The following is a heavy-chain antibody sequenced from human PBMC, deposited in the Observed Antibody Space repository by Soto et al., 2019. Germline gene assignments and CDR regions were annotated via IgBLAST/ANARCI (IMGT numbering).Heavy chain of an antibody. CDR1: GFSLSTSGVG. Sequence: QITLKESGPTLVKPTQTLTLTCTFSGFSLSTSGVGVGWIRQPPGKALEWLALIYWDDDKRYSPSLKSRLTLTKDTSKNQVALTRTNMDPVDTATYSCAHRPSYCIYGNCYSGFDYWGQGTLVTVSS. J-gene: IGHJ4*02. CDR3: AHRPSYCIYGNCYSGFDY. CDR2: IYWDDDK. V-gene: IGHV2-5*02. D-gene: IGHD2-15*01.